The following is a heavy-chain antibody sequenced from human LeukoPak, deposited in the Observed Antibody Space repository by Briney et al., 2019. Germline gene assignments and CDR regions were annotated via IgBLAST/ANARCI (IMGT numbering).Heavy chain of an antibody. CDR2: IYYSGST. D-gene: IGHD2-15*01. CDR1: GGSISSYY. CDR3: ARRGYCSGGSCYSFDY. J-gene: IGHJ4*02. V-gene: IGHV4-59*01. Sequence: SETLSLTCTVSGGSISSYYWTWIRQPPGKGLEYIGHIYYSGSTNYISSLKSRVTISVDTSKNQFSLKLSSVTAADTAVYYCARRGYCSGGSCYSFDYWGQGTLVTVSS.